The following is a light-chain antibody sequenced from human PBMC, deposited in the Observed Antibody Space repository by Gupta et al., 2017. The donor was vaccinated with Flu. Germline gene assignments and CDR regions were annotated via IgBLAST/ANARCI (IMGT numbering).Light chain of an antibody. J-gene: IGKJ4*01. CDR3: MQALQTPLT. V-gene: IGKV2-28*01. CDR1: QCLLHSNGYKY. Sequence: IFSRSSQCLLHSNGYKYLDWYLQKPGQSPQLLIYLGSNRASGVPDRFSGSGSGTVFTLKISRVAAEDVGVYYCMQALQTPLTFGGGTKVQIK. CDR2: LGS.